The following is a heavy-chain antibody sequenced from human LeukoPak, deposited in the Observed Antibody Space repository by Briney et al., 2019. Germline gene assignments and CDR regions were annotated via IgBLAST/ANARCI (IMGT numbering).Heavy chain of an antibody. J-gene: IGHJ4*02. V-gene: IGHV1-46*01. Sequence: VASVKVSCEASGGTFSSYAISWVRQAPGQGLEWMGIINPSGGSTSYAQKFQGRVTMTRDTSTRTVYMELSSLRSEDTAVYYCARGGDRTVTTKYDYWGQGTLVTVSS. CDR2: INPSGGST. CDR1: GGTFSSYA. CDR3: ARGGDRTVTTKYDY. D-gene: IGHD4-11*01.